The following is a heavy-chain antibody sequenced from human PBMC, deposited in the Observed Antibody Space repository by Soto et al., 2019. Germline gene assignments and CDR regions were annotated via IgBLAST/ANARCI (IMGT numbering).Heavy chain of an antibody. D-gene: IGHD2-21*02. V-gene: IGHV4-34*01. CDR2: INHSGST. J-gene: IGHJ4*02. Sequence: QVHLQQWGAGLLKPSETLSLTCAVYGGSFSGYYWSWIRQPPGKGLEWIGEINHSGSTHYNPSPKSRVTISVDTAKNQFSLKLSSGTEADTAVYYCARQVTRYLAYWDQGTLVTVSS. CDR3: ARQVTRYLAY. CDR1: GGSFSGYY.